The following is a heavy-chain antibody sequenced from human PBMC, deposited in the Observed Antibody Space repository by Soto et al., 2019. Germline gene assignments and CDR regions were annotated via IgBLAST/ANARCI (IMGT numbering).Heavy chain of an antibody. J-gene: IGHJ4*02. D-gene: IGHD3-22*01. CDR3: ARVNYDSSGYYFDY. CDR1: GGSISSGGYY. CDR2: IYYSGSA. V-gene: IGHV4-31*03. Sequence: SETLSLTCTVSGGSISSGGYYWSWIRQHPGKGLEWIGYIYYSGSAYYNPSLKSRVTISVDTSKNQFSLKLSSVTAADTAVYYCARVNYDSSGYYFDYWGQGTLVTVS.